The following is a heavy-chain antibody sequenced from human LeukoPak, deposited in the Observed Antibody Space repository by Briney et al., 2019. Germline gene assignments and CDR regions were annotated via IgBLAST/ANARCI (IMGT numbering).Heavy chain of an antibody. J-gene: IGHJ4*02. CDR1: GYSENFYG. CDR3: ARLTGGNRGY. CDR2: ISAQHGQT. D-gene: IGHD4-23*01. Sequence: ASVKVSCKTSGYSENFYGITWVRQVAGQGLEWMGWISAQHGQTEYAPNSQDRVTMTTDTYTSTAYMELRSLRSDDTAVYYCARLTGGNRGYWGQGTLVTVSS. V-gene: IGHV1-18*01.